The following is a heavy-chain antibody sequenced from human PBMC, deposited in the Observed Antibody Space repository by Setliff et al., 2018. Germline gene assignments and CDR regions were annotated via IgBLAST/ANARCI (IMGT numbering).Heavy chain of an antibody. CDR2: IFYNGMA. J-gene: IGHJ1*01. Sequence: SETLSLTCAVSGASIRNNYYWGWIRQSPGTGLEWIGSIFYNGMAYYNPSLKSRVTMSVDTSKNQFSLNLTSVTAADTAVYYCARGRNFWSGYYYTDYFQHWGQGTLVTVSS. V-gene: IGHV4-39*01. D-gene: IGHD3-3*01. CDR1: GASIRNNYY. CDR3: ARGRNFWSGYYYTDYFQH.